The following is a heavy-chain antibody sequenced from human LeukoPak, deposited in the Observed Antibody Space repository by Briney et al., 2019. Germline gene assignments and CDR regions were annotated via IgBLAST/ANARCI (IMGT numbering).Heavy chain of an antibody. CDR3: ARDPQMTGYYYYMDV. CDR2: IYTSGST. V-gene: IGHV4-61*02. CDR1: GGSISSGSYY. J-gene: IGHJ6*03. Sequence: SETLSLTCTVSGGSISSGSYYWSWIRQPAGKGLEWIGRIYTSGSTNYNPSLKSRVTILVDTSKNQFSLQLSSVTAADTAVYYCARDPQMTGYYYYMDVWGKGTTVTVSS.